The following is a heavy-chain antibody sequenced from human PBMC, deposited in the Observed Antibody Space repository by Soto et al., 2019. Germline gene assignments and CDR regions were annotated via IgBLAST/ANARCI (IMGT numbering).Heavy chain of an antibody. CDR2: ISSSGSTI. V-gene: IGHV3-11*01. CDR1: GFTFSDYY. D-gene: IGHD2-15*01. Sequence: VQVVKSGGGLVKPGGYLRLSCAASGFTFSDYYMSWIRQAPGKGLEWVSYISSSGSTIYYADTVKGRFTISRDNAKNSLELQMNSLRAEDRAGYYCARHIPEYFVVRGAFDIWGQGTMVTVSS. CDR3: ARHIPEYFVVRGAFDI. J-gene: IGHJ3*02.